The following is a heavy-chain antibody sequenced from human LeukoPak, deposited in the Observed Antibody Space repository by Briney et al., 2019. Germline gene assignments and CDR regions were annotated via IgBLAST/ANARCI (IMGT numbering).Heavy chain of an antibody. CDR2: IIPIFGTA. V-gene: IGHV1-69*05. CDR1: GGTFSSYA. D-gene: IGHD7-27*01. J-gene: IGHJ3*02. CDR3: ASTSRLGSNDAFDI. Sequence: SVKVSCKASGGTFSSYAISWVRQAPGQGLEWMGGIIPIFGTANYAQKFQGRVTITTDESTSTAYMELSSLRSEDTAVYYCASTSRLGSNDAFDIWGRGTMVTVSS.